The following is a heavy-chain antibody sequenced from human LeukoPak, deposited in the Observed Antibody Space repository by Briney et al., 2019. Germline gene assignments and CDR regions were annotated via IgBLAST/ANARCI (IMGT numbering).Heavy chain of an antibody. Sequence: SETLSLTCAVSGGSFISSAYYWGWIRQPPGKGLEWIGSIYYDGNTYYNPSLKSRVALSIDTSKNQFSLRLSSVTAADTAVYYCAREFGRLVSGHFDYWGQGTLVTVSS. V-gene: IGHV4-39*07. J-gene: IGHJ4*02. CDR2: IYYDGNT. D-gene: IGHD3-9*01. CDR3: AREFGRLVSGHFDY. CDR1: GGSFISSAYY.